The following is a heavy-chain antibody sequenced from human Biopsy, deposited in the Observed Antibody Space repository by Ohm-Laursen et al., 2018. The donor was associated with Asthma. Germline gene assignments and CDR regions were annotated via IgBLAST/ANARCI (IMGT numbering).Heavy chain of an antibody. Sequence: SVKVSCNASGYTFINYAIHWVRQAPGHSLEWMGWINAANGNTKYSQKFQGRLTISRDTSTSTAYMELSSLSSEDTAVYYCARGYSGSDRIVYYYSGLEVWGQGTTVTVSS. CDR1: GYTFINYA. J-gene: IGHJ6*02. D-gene: IGHD5-12*01. V-gene: IGHV1-3*01. CDR2: INAANGNT. CDR3: ARGYSGSDRIVYYYSGLEV.